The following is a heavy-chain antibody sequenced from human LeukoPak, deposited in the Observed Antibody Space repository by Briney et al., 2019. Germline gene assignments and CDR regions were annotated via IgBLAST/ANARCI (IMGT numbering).Heavy chain of an antibody. J-gene: IGHJ5*02. D-gene: IGHD5-18*01. CDR3: ASTDTAMVTPPRT. Sequence: GESLKISCKGSGYSFTSYWIGWVRQMPGKGLEWMGIIYPGGSDTRYSPSFQGQVTISADKSISTAYLQWSSLKASDTAMYYCASTDTAMVTPPRTWGQGTLVTVSS. CDR2: IYPGGSDT. CDR1: GYSFTSYW. V-gene: IGHV5-51*01.